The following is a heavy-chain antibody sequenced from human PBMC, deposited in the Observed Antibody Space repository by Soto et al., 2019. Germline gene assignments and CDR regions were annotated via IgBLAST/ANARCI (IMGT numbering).Heavy chain of an antibody. J-gene: IGHJ6*02. CDR1: GGSIRSGGYY. D-gene: IGHD5-18*01. V-gene: IGHV4-31*03. CDR3: ARDRLMATAGTARHYFGLDV. CDR2: IYYSGNT. Sequence: SETLSLTCTVSGGSIRSGGYYWSWVRQNPRRGLEWIGNIYYSGNTYYNPSLKSRLTISVDTSKNRFSLNLSSVTAADTAVYYCARDRLMATAGTARHYFGLDVWGQGTTVTVSS.